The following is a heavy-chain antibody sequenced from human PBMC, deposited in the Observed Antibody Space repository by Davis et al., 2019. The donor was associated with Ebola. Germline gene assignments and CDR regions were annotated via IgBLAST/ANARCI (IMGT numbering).Heavy chain of an antibody. Sequence: MPSETLSLTCAVYGGSFSGYYWSWIRQPPGKGLEWNGEIYHSGSTNYNPSLKSRVTISVDTSKNQFSLKLSSVTAADTAVYYCARRRRPGYDFWSGYYSAFDIWGQGTMVTVSS. D-gene: IGHD3-3*01. J-gene: IGHJ3*02. CDR1: GGSFSGYY. V-gene: IGHV4-34*01. CDR2: IYHSGST. CDR3: ARRRRPGYDFWSGYYSAFDI.